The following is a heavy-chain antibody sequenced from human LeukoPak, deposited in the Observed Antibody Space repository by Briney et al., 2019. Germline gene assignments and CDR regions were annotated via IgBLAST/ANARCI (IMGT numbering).Heavy chain of an antibody. D-gene: IGHD6-19*01. V-gene: IGHV1-18*01. CDR3: ARGDLSSGWYYFDY. J-gene: IGHJ4*02. CDR2: ISAYKGNT. CDR1: GYTFTSYG. Sequence: ASVKVSCKASGYTFTSYGISWVRQAPGKGLEWMGWISAYKGNTNYAQKLQGRVTMTTDTSTSTAYMELRSLRSDDTAVYYCARGDLSSGWYYFDYWGQGTLVTVSS.